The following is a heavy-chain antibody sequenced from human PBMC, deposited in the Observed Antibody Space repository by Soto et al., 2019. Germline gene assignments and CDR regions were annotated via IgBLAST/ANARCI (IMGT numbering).Heavy chain of an antibody. J-gene: IGHJ4*02. CDR2: ISSSGSTI. Sequence: PGGSLRLSCAASGFTFSDYYMSWIRQAPGKGLEWVSYISSSGSTIYYADSVKGRFTISRDNAKNSLYLQMNSLRAEDTAVYYCAREPHYGGISPHFDYWGQGTLVTVSS. D-gene: IGHD4-17*01. CDR1: GFTFSDYY. V-gene: IGHV3-11*01. CDR3: AREPHYGGISPHFDY.